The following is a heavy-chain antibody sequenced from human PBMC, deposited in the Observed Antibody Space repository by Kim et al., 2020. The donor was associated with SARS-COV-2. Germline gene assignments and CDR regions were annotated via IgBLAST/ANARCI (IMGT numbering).Heavy chain of an antibody. CDR3: ARGLRVPAAADGGGGWFDP. CDR1: GGSFSGYY. J-gene: IGHJ5*02. CDR2: INHSGST. Sequence: SETLSLTCAVYGGSFSGYYWSWIRQPPGKGLEWIGEINHSGSTNYNPSLKSRVTISVDTSKNQFSLKLSSVTAADTAVYYCARGLRVPAAADGGGGWFDPWGQGTLVTVSS. D-gene: IGHD2-2*01. V-gene: IGHV4-34*01.